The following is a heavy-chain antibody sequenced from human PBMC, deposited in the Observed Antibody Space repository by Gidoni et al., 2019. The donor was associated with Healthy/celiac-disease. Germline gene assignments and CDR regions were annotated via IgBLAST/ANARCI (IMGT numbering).Heavy chain of an antibody. CDR1: GFTFSNYD. J-gene: IGHJ6*02. Sequence: QVQLVESGGVVVQPGRSLRLSFAASGFTFSNYDMYWVRQAPGKGLEWVAVISYHGSNKYYADSVKGRFTISRDNSKNTLFLLMNRLRAEDTAVYYCAKDRGDYGDYFGMDVWGQGTTVTVSS. V-gene: IGHV3-30*18. CDR2: ISYHGSNK. CDR3: AKDRGDYGDYFGMDV. D-gene: IGHD4-17*01.